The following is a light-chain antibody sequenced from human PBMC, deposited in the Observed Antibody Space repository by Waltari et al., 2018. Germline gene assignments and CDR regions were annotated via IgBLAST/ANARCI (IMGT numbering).Light chain of an antibody. Sequence: DIRLTQSPSTLSASEGARVIISCRASQSISKWLAWYQQKPGKAPKLLIYEASTLQSGVPSRFSGTGSGTDFTLTISSLQPDDFATYYCQQYNSYSLLTFGGGTKVEIK. CDR3: QQYNSYSLLT. CDR1: QSISKW. CDR2: EAS. V-gene: IGKV1-5*03. J-gene: IGKJ4*01.